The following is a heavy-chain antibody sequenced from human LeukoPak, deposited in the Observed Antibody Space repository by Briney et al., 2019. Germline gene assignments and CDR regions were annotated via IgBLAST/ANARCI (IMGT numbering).Heavy chain of an antibody. CDR3: ARGSAHFDY. Sequence: GGSLRLSCAASGFIFSNYYMNWVRQAPGKGLEWVAHIKQDGSEKNYVDSVKGRFTISRDNAKNSLYLQMNSLRAEDTAVYYCARGSAHFDYWGQGTLVTVSS. J-gene: IGHJ4*02. D-gene: IGHD2-15*01. CDR1: GFIFSNYY. V-gene: IGHV3-7*03. CDR2: IKQDGSEK.